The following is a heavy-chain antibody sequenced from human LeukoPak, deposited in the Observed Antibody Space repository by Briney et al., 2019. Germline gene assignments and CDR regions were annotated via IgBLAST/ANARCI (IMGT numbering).Heavy chain of an antibody. V-gene: IGHV3-30*18. J-gene: IGHJ4*02. CDR2: ISYDGSNK. D-gene: IGHD4-17*01. CDR1: GFTFSSYG. CDR3: AKALDYGDYVGAAY. Sequence: GGSLRLSCAASGFTFSSYGMHWVRQAPGKGLEWVAVISYDGSNKYYADSVKGRFTISRDNSKNTLYLQMNSLRAEDTAVYYCAKALDYGDYVGAAYWGQGTLVTVSS.